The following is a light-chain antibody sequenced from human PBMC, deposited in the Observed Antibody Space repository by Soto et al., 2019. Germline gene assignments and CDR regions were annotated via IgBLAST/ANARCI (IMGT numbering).Light chain of an antibody. CDR3: GTWDSSLSAGV. CDR1: SSNIGNNY. V-gene: IGLV1-51*01. Sequence: QSVLTQPPSVSAAPGQKVTISCSGGSSNIGNNYISWYQQLPGTAPKLLIYDNNKRPSGIPDRFSGSKSGTSATLGITGLQTGDEADYYCGTWDSSLSAGVLGGGTKVTVL. J-gene: IGLJ2*01. CDR2: DNN.